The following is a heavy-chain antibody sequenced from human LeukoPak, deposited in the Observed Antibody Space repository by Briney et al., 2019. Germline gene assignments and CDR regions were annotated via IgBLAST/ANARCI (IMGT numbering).Heavy chain of an antibody. V-gene: IGHV3-74*01. CDR1: GFTFSSYW. CDR3: AALSGAFDI. CDR2: INSDGSTT. Sequence: PGGSLRLSCAASGFTFSSYWMHWVRQVPGKGVVWVSDINSDGSTTGYAESVKGRFTISRDNAKNTLYLQMNSLRAEDTAVYYCAALSGAFDIRGQGTMVTVSS. D-gene: IGHD3-10*01. J-gene: IGHJ3*02.